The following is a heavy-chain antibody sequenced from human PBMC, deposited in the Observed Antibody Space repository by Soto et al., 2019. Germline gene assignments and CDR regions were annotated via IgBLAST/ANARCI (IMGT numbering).Heavy chain of an antibody. V-gene: IGHV1-69*13. CDR2: IIPIFGTA. D-gene: IGHD6-13*01. CDR1: AGTFSSYA. J-gene: IGHJ6*02. CDR3: ARVKQQLVLGYYGMDV. Sequence: GASVKVSCKASAGTFSSYAISWVRQAPGQGLEWMGGIIPIFGTANYAQKFKGRVTITADESTSTAYMELSSLRSEDTAVYYCARVKQQLVLGYYGMDVWGQGTTVTVSS.